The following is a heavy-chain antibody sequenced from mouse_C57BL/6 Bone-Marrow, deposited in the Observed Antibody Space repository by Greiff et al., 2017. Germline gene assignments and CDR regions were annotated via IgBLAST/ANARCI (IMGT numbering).Heavy chain of an antibody. CDR1: GYTFTSYW. J-gene: IGHJ3*01. V-gene: IGHV1-7*01. Sequence: QVQLQQSGAELAKPGASVKLSCKASGYTFTSYWMHWVKQRPGQGLEWIGYINPSSGYTKYNQKFKDKATLTADKSSSTAYMQLSSLTYEDSAVYYCAIEVILLRAWFAYWGQGTLVTVSA. CDR2: INPSSGYT. D-gene: IGHD1-1*01. CDR3: AIEVILLRAWFAY.